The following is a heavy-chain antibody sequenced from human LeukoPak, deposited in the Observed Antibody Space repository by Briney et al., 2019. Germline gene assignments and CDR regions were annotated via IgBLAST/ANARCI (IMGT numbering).Heavy chain of an antibody. CDR1: GYTFTGYY. CDR3: ARVTAAAGTTLGY. Sequence: GASVKVSCKASGYTFTGYYMHWARQAPGQGLEWMGWINPNSGGTNYAQKFQGRVTMTRDTSISTAYMELSRLRSDDTAVYYCARVTAAAGTTLGYWGQGTLVTVSS. D-gene: IGHD6-13*01. CDR2: INPNSGGT. J-gene: IGHJ4*02. V-gene: IGHV1-2*02.